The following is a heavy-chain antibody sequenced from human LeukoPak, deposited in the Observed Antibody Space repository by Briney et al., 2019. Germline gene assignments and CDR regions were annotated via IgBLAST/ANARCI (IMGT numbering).Heavy chain of an antibody. Sequence: GASVKVSCKASGGTFSSYAISWVRQAPGQGLEWMGGIIPIFGTANYAQKFQGRVTITADKSTSTAYMELSSLRSEDTAVYYCARETAIYAFDIWGQGTMVTVSS. V-gene: IGHV1-69*06. CDR3: ARETAIYAFDI. D-gene: IGHD5-24*01. CDR2: IIPIFGTA. CDR1: GGTFSSYA. J-gene: IGHJ3*02.